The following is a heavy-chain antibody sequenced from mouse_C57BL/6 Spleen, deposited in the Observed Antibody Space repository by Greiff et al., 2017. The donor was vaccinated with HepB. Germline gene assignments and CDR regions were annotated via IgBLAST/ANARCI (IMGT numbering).Heavy chain of an antibody. V-gene: IGHV2-4*01. CDR1: GFSLTSYG. CDR2: IWSGGST. CDR3: AKKGGNYVRAMDY. Sequence: VQGVESGPGLVQPSQSLSITCTVSGFSLTSYGVHWVRQPPEKGLEWLGVIWSGGSTDYNAAFISRLSISKDNSKSQVFFKMNSLQADDTAIYYCAKKGGNYVRAMDYWGQGTSVTVSS. D-gene: IGHD2-1*01. J-gene: IGHJ4*01.